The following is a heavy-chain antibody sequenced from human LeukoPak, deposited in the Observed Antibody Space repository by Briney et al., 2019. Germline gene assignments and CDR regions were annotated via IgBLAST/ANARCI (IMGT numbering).Heavy chain of an antibody. D-gene: IGHD3-10*01. V-gene: IGHV3-30*02. CDR3: ARGPGSNALFDY. CDR1: GFTFSSYG. Sequence: PGGSLRLSCAASGFTFSSYGMHWVRQAPGKGLEWVAFIRYDGSNKYYADSVKGRFAISRDNSKNTLYLQMNSLRAEDTAVYYCARGPGSNALFDYWGQGTLVTVSS. CDR2: IRYDGSNK. J-gene: IGHJ4*02.